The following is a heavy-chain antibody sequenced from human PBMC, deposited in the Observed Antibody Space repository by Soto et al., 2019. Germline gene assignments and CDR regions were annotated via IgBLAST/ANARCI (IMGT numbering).Heavy chain of an antibody. V-gene: IGHV1-8*01. CDR2: MNPNSGNT. CDR3: AREVFWSGYYWGVLGAGLNYYYYGMDV. D-gene: IGHD3-3*01. Sequence: QVQLVQSGAEVKKPGASVKVSCKASGYTFTSYDINWVRQATGQGLEWMGWMNPNSGNTGYAQKFQGRVTMTRNTSISTAYMALSSLRSEDTAVYYCAREVFWSGYYWGVLGAGLNYYYYGMDVWGQGTTVTVSS. CDR1: GYTFTSYD. J-gene: IGHJ6*02.